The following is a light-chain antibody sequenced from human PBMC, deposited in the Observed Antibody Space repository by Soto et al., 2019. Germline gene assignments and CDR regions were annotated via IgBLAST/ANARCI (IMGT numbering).Light chain of an antibody. CDR2: YDS. V-gene: IGLV3-21*04. J-gene: IGLJ2*01. Sequence: YELTQPPSVSVAPGKTARITCGGNNIGSKSVHWYQQKPGQAPVLVIYYDSDRPSGIPERFSGSNSGNTAALTISRVEAGDEADYYCQVWDSSSDHPVFGGGTKLTVL. CDR3: QVWDSSSDHPV. CDR1: NIGSKS.